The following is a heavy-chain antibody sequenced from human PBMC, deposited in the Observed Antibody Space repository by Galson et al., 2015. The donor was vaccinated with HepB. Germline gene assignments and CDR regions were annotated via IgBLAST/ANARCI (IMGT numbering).Heavy chain of an antibody. Sequence: SLRLSCAASGFTFSDYYMSWIRQAPGKGLEWVSYISSSSSYTNYADSVKGRFTISGDNAKNSLYLQMNSLRAEDTAVYYCARDSRDGYNLGRGYYYMDVWGKGTTVTVSS. V-gene: IGHV3-11*06. J-gene: IGHJ6*03. CDR2: ISSSSSYT. CDR3: ARDSRDGYNLGRGYYYMDV. D-gene: IGHD5-24*01. CDR1: GFTFSDYY.